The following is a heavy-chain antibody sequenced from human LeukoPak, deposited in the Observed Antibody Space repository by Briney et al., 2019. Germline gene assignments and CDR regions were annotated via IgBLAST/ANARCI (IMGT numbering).Heavy chain of an antibody. Sequence: SETLSLTCAAYGGSLSGYYWSWIRQPPGKGLEWTGEINHSGSTKYNPSLKSRVTISVDTSKNQFSLKLNSVTAADTAVYYCAISRIGWFDPWGQGTLVTVSS. J-gene: IGHJ5*02. CDR1: GGSLSGYY. V-gene: IGHV4-34*01. CDR3: AISRIGWFDP. CDR2: INHSGST. D-gene: IGHD1-26*01.